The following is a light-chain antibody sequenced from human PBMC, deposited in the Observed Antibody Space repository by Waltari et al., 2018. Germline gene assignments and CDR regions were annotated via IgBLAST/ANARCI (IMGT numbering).Light chain of an antibody. V-gene: IGKV1-5*03. CDR3: QQYNKYPLT. CDR1: QSIIAW. Sequence: DIQMTQSPFTLSASVGDRVTISCGASQSIIAWLAWYHQKPGKAPKLLVYKASSLESGVPSRFSGSGSGTEFTLTISSLQADDSATYYCQQYNKYPLTFGGGTKVEI. CDR2: KAS. J-gene: IGKJ4*01.